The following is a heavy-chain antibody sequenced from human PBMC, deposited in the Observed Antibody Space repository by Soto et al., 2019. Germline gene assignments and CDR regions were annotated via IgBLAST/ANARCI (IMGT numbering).Heavy chain of an antibody. CDR2: IMPIIGTA. CDR1: GGTFSSHV. J-gene: IGHJ4*02. CDR3: ARALEFRDGNISHLDY. Sequence: QVQLVQSGAEVKKPGPSVKVSCKASGGTFSSHVFNWVRQAPGQGLEWMGGIMPIIGTANYAQKFQGRVTISADESTDTADMELSSLRSEDTAVYYCARALEFRDGNISHLDYWGQGTLVTVSS. D-gene: IGHD3-10*01. V-gene: IGHV1-69*01.